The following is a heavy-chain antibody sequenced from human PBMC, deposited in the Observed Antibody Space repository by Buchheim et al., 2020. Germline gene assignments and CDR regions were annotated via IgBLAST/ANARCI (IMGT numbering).Heavy chain of an antibody. CDR3: AGDPIYSTCVRDYYYPGMNV. V-gene: IGHV1-18*04. J-gene: IGHJ6*02. Sequence: QVQLVQSGAEVKKPGASVKVSCKASGYPFTNYGLSWVRQAPGQGPEWMGWISAYTGNTNSAQKLQGRVTMTADASTTTAYMELRSLRSDDTAVYYCAGDPIYSTCVRDYYYPGMNVWGQGTT. D-gene: IGHD4-11*01. CDR2: ISAYTGNT. CDR1: GYPFTNYG.